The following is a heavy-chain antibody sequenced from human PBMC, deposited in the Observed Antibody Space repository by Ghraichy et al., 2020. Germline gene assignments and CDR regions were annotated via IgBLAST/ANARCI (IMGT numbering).Heavy chain of an antibody. CDR1: GFSFTDYW. CDR2: LNIDGTTV. Sequence: ETLSLTCAASGFSFTDYWMYWVRQTPGRGLEWVSHLNIDGTTVNYADSVKGRFTISRDNAKNTMYLQMISLTVEDTAVYYCVRSYKDGLRHFDYWGQGTLVTVSS. CDR3: VRSYKDGLRHFDY. J-gene: IGHJ4*02. V-gene: IGHV3-74*01. D-gene: IGHD1-14*01.